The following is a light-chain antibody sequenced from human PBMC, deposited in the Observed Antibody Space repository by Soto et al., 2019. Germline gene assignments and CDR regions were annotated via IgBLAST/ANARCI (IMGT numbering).Light chain of an antibody. CDR2: LVS. CDR1: QSLVYSDGRTY. V-gene: IGKV2-30*01. CDR3: MQGTLWPFS. Sequence: DDVVTQYPLSLSVSLGQAASISCRSSQSLVYSDGRTYLNWFHQRPGQSPRRLIYLVSNRDSGVPARFGGSGSGTDFTLKISRVEAEDVGIYYCMQGTLWPFSFGPGTKVDIK. J-gene: IGKJ3*01.